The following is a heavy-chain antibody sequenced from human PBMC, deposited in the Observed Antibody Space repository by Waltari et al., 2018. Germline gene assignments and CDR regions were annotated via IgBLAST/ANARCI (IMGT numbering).Heavy chain of an antibody. J-gene: IGHJ4*02. CDR1: GFTFGDYD. CDR3: TDWYFDY. D-gene: IGHD2-21*01. Sequence: EVRLEESGGGFVQPGRSLRLSWRGYGFTFGDYDMKWVRQAPGKGVEWVGLINRRNSAGTIAYAASVKGRFTISRDDSKRVAYLQMDSLKTEDTAVYYCTDWYFDYWGQGTLVAVSS. V-gene: IGHV3-49*04. CDR2: INRRNSAGTI.